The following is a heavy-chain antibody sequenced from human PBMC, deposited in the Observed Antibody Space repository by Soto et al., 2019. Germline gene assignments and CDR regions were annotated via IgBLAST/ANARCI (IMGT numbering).Heavy chain of an antibody. V-gene: IGHV1-2*04. CDR3: ARGHSTDCSNGVCSFFYNHEMDV. Sequence: QVQLVQSGAEVKKPGASVRVSCKASGYSFTDYHIHWVRQAPGQGLEGLGRINPKSGGTSTAQKFQGWVTMTRDRSISTVYMELTRLRSDDTAVYFCARGHSTDCSNGVCSFFYNHEMDVWGQGTTVNVSS. J-gene: IGHJ6*02. CDR2: INPKSGGT. CDR1: GYSFTDYH. D-gene: IGHD2-8*01.